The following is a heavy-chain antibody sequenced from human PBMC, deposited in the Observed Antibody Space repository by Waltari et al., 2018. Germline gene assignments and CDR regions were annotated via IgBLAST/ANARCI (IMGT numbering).Heavy chain of an antibody. J-gene: IGHJ4*02. Sequence: QVQLQESGPGLVKPSETLSLTCPVSGGSISSHYWSWIRQPPGKGLEWIGYIYYSGSTNYNPSLKSRVTISVDTSKNQFSLKLSSVTAADTAVYYCARRDYIWGSYYRLDYWGQGTLVTVSS. V-gene: IGHV4-59*11. D-gene: IGHD3-16*01. CDR1: GGSISSHY. CDR3: ARRDYIWGSYYRLDY. CDR2: IYYSGST.